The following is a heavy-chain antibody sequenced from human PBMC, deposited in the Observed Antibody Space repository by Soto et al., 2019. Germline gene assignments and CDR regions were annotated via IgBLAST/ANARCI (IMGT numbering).Heavy chain of an antibody. D-gene: IGHD3-10*01. V-gene: IGHV4-30-2*01. CDR2: IYHSVST. CDR3: ARAHGSGWGAFDI. J-gene: IGHJ3*02. CDR1: GGSISSGGYS. Sequence: QLQLQESGSGLVKPSQTLSLTCAVSGGSISSGGYSWSWIRQPPGKGLEWIGYIYHSVSTYYNPSLKCRVTIAVVRSKNQFSLKLSSVTAADTAVYYCARAHGSGWGAFDIWGQGTMVTVSS.